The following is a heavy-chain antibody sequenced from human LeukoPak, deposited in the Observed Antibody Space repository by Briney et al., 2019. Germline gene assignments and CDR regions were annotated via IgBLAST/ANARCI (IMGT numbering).Heavy chain of an antibody. Sequence: ASVKVSCKASGGTFSSYAISWVRQAPGQGLEWMGRIIPILGIANYAQKFQGRVTITADKSTSTAYVELSSLRSEDTAVYYCARGATMIVVDDAFDIWGQGTMVTVSS. CDR2: IIPILGIA. V-gene: IGHV1-69*04. CDR3: ARGATMIVVDDAFDI. J-gene: IGHJ3*02. CDR1: GGTFSSYA. D-gene: IGHD3-22*01.